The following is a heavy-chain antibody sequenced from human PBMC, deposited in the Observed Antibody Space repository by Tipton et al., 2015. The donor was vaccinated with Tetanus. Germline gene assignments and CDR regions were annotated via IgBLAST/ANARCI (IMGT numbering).Heavy chain of an antibody. J-gene: IGHJ4*02. CDR1: GASISNSSSY. CDR3: AKLFRVRARGITMVVVVPPGSFDY. D-gene: IGHD3-22*01. V-gene: IGHV4-39*01. Sequence: VKPSETLSLTCTVSGASISNSSSYWGWIRQSPGKGLEWIGNIYFSGSTYYNPSLKSRVTISVDTSKNQFSLRLNSVTAADPAVYYCAKLFRVRARGITMVVVVPPGSFDYWGQGTLVTVSS. CDR2: IYFSGST.